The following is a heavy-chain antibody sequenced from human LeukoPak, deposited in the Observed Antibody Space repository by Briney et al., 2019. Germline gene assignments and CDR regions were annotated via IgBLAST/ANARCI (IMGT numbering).Heavy chain of an antibody. CDR1: GGTFSSYA. CDR2: IIPILGIA. CDR3: AARYGGNSLRDY. Sequence: SVKVSCKASGGTFSSYAISWVRQAPGQGLEWMGRIIPILGIANYAQKFQGRVTITADKSTSTAYMELSSLRSEDTAVYYCAARYGGNSLRDYWGQGTLVTVSS. J-gene: IGHJ4*02. V-gene: IGHV1-69*04. D-gene: IGHD4-23*01.